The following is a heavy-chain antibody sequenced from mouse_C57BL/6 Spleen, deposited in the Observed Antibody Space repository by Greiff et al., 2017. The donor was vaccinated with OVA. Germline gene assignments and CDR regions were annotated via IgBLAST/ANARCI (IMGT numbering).Heavy chain of an antibody. J-gene: IGHJ4*01. CDR2: ISYSGST. Sequence: VQLRQSGPGMVKPSQSLSLTCTVTGYSITSGYDWHWIRHFPGNKLEWMGYISYSGSTNYNPSLKSRISITHDTSKNHFFLKLNSVTTEDTATYYCAREGYYAMDYWGQGTSVTVSS. CDR1: GYSITSGYD. CDR3: AREGYYAMDY. V-gene: IGHV3-1*01.